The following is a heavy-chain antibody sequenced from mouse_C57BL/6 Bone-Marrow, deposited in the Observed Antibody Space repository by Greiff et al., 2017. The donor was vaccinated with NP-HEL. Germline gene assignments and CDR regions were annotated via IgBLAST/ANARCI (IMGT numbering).Heavy chain of an antibody. J-gene: IGHJ3*01. D-gene: IGHD2-1*01. CDR2: MDASDSDT. Sequence: KPGAELVKPGASVKVSCKASGYTFTSYWMHWVKQRPGQGLEWIGRMDASDSDTNYNQKFKGKATLTVDKSSSTDYMQLSSLTSEDSAVYYCAIYGNYAWFAYWGQGTLVTVSA. V-gene: IGHV1-74*01. CDR1: GYTFTSYW. CDR3: AIYGNYAWFAY.